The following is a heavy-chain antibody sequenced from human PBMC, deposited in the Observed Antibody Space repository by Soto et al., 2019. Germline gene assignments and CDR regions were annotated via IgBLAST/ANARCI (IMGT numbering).Heavy chain of an antibody. D-gene: IGHD1-26*01. CDR2: IYTHGTT. CDR1: GGSISSYY. Sequence: SETLSLTCTVSGGSISSYYWSWIRQPAGKGLEWIGRIYTHGTTNYNPSLKSRVTVSVDTSKNQFSLILSSVTAADTGVYYCAREGASGFGMDVWGQGTTVTVSS. J-gene: IGHJ6*02. V-gene: IGHV4-4*07. CDR3: AREGASGFGMDV.